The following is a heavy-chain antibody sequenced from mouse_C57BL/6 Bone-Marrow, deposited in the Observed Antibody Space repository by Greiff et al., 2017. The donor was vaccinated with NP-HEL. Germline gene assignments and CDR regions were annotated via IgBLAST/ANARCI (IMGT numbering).Heavy chain of an antibody. J-gene: IGHJ4*01. CDR2: ISYDGSN. D-gene: IGHD3-3*01. CDR1: GYSITSGYY. CDR3: ARGGWGDYAMDY. Sequence: ESGPGLVKPSQSLSLTCSVTGYSITSGYYWNWIRQFPGNKLEWMGYISYDGSNNYNPSLKNRISITRDTSKNQFFLKLNSVTTEDTATYYCARGGWGDYAMDYWGQGTSVTVSS. V-gene: IGHV3-6*01.